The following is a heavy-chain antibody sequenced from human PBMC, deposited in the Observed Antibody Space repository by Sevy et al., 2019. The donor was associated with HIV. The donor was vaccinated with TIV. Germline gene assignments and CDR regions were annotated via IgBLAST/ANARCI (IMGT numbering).Heavy chain of an antibody. D-gene: IGHD4-17*01. Sequence: SETLSLTCTVSGGSISSSSYYWGWIRQPPGKGLEWIGSIYYSGSTFYNPSLKSRVTISVDTSKNQFSLKLSSVTAADTAVYYCARSTVTTLAFDIWGQGTMVTVSS. CDR3: ARSTVTTLAFDI. CDR1: GGSISSSSYY. J-gene: IGHJ3*02. V-gene: IGHV4-39*01. CDR2: IYYSGST.